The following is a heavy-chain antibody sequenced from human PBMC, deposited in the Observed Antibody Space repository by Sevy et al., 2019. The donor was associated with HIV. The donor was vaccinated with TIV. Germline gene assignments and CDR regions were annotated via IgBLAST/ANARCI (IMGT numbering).Heavy chain of an antibody. CDR1: GGTFSSYA. D-gene: IGHD3-22*01. Sequence: ASVKVSCKASGGTFSSYAISWVRQAPGQGLEWMGGIIPIFGTANYAQKFQGRVTITADESTSTAYMGLSSLRSEDTAVYYCASGGYYYDSSGYTWGQGTLVTVSS. CDR2: IIPIFGTA. V-gene: IGHV1-69*13. CDR3: ASGGYYYDSSGYT. J-gene: IGHJ5*02.